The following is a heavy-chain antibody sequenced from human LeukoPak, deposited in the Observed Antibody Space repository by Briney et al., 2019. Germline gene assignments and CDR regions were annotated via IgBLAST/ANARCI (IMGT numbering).Heavy chain of an antibody. CDR2: INEDGGEK. CDR3: AKGPLLWN. D-gene: IGHD2/OR15-2a*01. Sequence: GGSLRLPCAASAFTFSSYWMSWVRQAPAKGLEWVASINEDGGEKYSVDSVKGRFTISRDNAMNSLYLQMNSLRAEDTAVYYCAKGPLLWNWGQGTLVTVSS. V-gene: IGHV3-7*03. J-gene: IGHJ4*02. CDR1: AFTFSSYW.